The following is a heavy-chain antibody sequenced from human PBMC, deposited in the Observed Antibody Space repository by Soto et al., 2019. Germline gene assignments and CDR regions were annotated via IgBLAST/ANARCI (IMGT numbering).Heavy chain of an antibody. CDR1: GGTFSSYT. CDR3: ARAHTGYVWGSYFDY. V-gene: IGHV1-69*02. Sequence: QVQLVQSGAEVKKPGSSVKVSCKASGGTFSSYTISWVRQAPGQGLEWMGRIIPILGIANYAQKFQGRVTITADKSTSTAYMELSSLRSEDTAVYYCARAHTGYVWGSYFDYWGQGTLVTVSS. CDR2: IIPILGIA. D-gene: IGHD3-16*01. J-gene: IGHJ4*02.